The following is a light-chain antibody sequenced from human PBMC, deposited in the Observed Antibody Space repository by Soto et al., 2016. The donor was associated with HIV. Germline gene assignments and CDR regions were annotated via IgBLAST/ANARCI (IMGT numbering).Light chain of an antibody. CDR2: AAF. CDR1: QSISSW. Sequence: DIQMTQSPSTLSASVGDRVTITCRASQSISSWLAWYQQKPGKAPKLLMYAAFTLQTGVPSRFSGSGSGTDFSLTISSLQPEDFATYFCLQHNNSPYTFGQGTLLEIK. J-gene: IGKJ2*01. CDR3: LQHNNSPYT. V-gene: IGKV1-5*01.